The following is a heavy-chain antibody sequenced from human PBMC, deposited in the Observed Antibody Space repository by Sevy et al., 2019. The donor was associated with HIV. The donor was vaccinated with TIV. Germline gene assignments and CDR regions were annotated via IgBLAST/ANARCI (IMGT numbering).Heavy chain of an antibody. CDR2: ISNSGSAK. D-gene: IGHD4-17*01. CDR3: ARDLPPSATTVAHFDY. Sequence: GGSLRLSCTASGFPFGSYEMNWVRQAPGKGLEWVSYISNSGSAKYYSDPMRGRFTISRDNAKNSLYLQMNSLRAEDTAVYYCARDLPPSATTVAHFDYWGRGTLVTVSS. CDR1: GFPFGSYE. J-gene: IGHJ4*02. V-gene: IGHV3-48*03.